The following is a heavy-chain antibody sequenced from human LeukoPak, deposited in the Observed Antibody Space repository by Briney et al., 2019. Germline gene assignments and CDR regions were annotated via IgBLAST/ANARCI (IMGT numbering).Heavy chain of an antibody. CDR2: IYSGGST. D-gene: IGHD2-2*01. Sequence: GGSLRLSCAASGFTVSSNYMSWVRQAPGKGLEWVSVIYSGGSTYYADSVKGRFTISRDNSKNTLYLQMNSLRAEDTAVYYCARAVSTPSWFDPWGQGTLVTVSS. CDR1: GFTVSSNY. CDR3: ARAVSTPSWFDP. J-gene: IGHJ5*02. V-gene: IGHV3-53*05.